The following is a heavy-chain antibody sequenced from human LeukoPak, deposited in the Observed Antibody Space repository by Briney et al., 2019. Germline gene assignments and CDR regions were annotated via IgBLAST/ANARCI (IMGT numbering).Heavy chain of an antibody. CDR2: ISWDSYNI. Sequence: GRSLRLSCAASGFTYDDYAMFWVRQAPGKGLEWVSGISWDSYNIGYAASVKGRITISRDNAKNSLYLQMNSLRPEDTASYYCARGNRDSSGFYFYYGMDVWGQGTTVTVSS. CDR1: GFTYDDYA. CDR3: ARGNRDSSGFYFYYGMDV. J-gene: IGHJ6*02. D-gene: IGHD3-22*01. V-gene: IGHV3-9*01.